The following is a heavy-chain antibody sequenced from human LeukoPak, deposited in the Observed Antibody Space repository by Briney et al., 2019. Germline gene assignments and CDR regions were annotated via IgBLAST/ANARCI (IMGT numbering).Heavy chain of an antibody. J-gene: IGHJ4*01. CDR3: ARAYYDILTGYYTVTDY. Sequence: ASVKVSCKASGYTFTGYYMHWVRQAPGQGLEWMGWINPNSGDTNYAQKFQGRVTMTRDTSISTAYMELSRLRSDDTAVYYCARAYYDILTGYYTVTDYWGQGTLVTVSS. CDR2: INPNSGDT. V-gene: IGHV1-2*02. CDR1: GYTFTGYY. D-gene: IGHD3-9*01.